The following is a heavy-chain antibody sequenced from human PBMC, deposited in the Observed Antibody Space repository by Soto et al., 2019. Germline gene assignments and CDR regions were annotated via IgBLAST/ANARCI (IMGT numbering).Heavy chain of an antibody. Sequence: VQLLESGGGLVRPGGSLRLSCAASGFTFSTYAMSWVRQAPGKGLEWVSAISGSGGSTYYADSVKGRFTISRDNSKNTLFLQMNSLRAEDTAVYYCATRRDASYYYYGMDVWGQGTTVTVSS. CDR3: ATRRDASYYYYGMDV. CDR1: GFTFSTYA. CDR2: ISGSGGST. V-gene: IGHV3-23*01. D-gene: IGHD2-2*01. J-gene: IGHJ6*02.